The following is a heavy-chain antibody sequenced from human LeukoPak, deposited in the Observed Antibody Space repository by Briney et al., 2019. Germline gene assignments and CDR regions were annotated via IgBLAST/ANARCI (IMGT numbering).Heavy chain of an antibody. J-gene: IGHJ1*01. Sequence: GGSLRLSCAASGFTFSSYEMNWVRQAPGKGLEWVSYISSSGSTIYYADSVKGRFTISRDNAKNSLYLQMNSLRAEDTAVYYCAREAAAGTAPGYFQHWGQGTLVTVSS. CDR2: ISSSGSTI. V-gene: IGHV3-48*03. D-gene: IGHD6-13*01. CDR3: AREAAAGTAPGYFQH. CDR1: GFTFSSYE.